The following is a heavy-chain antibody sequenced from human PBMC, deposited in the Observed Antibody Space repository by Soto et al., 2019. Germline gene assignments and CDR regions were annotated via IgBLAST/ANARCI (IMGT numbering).Heavy chain of an antibody. CDR1: GVSVSSSSYY. J-gene: IGHJ4*02. Sequence: SETLSLTCTVSGVSVSSSSYYWSWVRQPPGKGLEWIGSVYYSGSTYYNPSLESRVTISVDKSKNQFSLKLMSLSAADTAVYYCGRLEGLATISYYFDYWGQGALVTVSS. CDR2: VYYSGST. V-gene: IGHV4-39*01. D-gene: IGHD3-9*01. CDR3: GRLEGLATISYYFDY.